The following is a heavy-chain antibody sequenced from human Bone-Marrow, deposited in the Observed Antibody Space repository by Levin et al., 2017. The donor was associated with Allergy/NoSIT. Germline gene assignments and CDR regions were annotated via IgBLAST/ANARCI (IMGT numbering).Heavy chain of an antibody. V-gene: IGHV4-4*07. D-gene: IGHD3-22*01. CDR1: GASISSFY. J-gene: IGHJ4*02. Sequence: SETLSLTCTVSGASISSFYWSWIRQPAGKGLEWIERIYSSGRTDYQSSLQSRVTMSLDTSKNQVSLKLASVTAADTALYYCARDSGGSGYPDYWGQGTLVTVSS. CDR2: IYSSGRT. CDR3: ARDSGGSGYPDY.